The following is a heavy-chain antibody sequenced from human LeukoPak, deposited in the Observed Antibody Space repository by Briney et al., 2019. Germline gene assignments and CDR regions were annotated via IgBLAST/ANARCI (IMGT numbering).Heavy chain of an antibody. CDR3: AKRKAGGYALDI. CDR1: GFSFDDYA. J-gene: IGHJ3*02. CDR2: ISWSGVSI. Sequence: GRSLRLSCAALGFSFDDYAMYWVRRAPGKGLEWVSGISWSGVSIGYADSVKGRFTISRDNAKNSLYLQMNSLKAEDTALYYCAKRKAGGYALDIWGQGTMVTVSS. V-gene: IGHV3-9*01. D-gene: IGHD3-16*01.